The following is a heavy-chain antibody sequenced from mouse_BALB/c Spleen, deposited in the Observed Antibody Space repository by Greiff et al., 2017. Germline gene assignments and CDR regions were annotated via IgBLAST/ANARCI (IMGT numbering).Heavy chain of an antibody. J-gene: IGHJ1*01. Sequence: EVQLQQSGPGLVKPSQSLSLTCSVTGYSITSGYYWNWIRQFPGNKLEWMGYISYDGSNNYNPSLKNRISITRDTSKNQFFLKLNSVTTEDTATYYSARDRGYYGSSMSYWYFDVWGAGTTVTVSS. CDR2: ISYDGSN. V-gene: IGHV3-6*02. CDR1: GYSITSGYY. CDR3: ARDRGYYGSSMSYWYFDV. D-gene: IGHD1-1*01.